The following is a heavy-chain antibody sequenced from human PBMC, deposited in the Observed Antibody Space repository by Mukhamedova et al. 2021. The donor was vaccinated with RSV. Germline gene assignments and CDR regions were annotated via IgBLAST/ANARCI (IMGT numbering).Heavy chain of an antibody. D-gene: IGHD2-15*01. V-gene: IGHV3-7*01. CDR3: ARDPGYSAFDF. J-gene: IGHJ4*02. Sequence: VDSVKGRFTISRDNAENSVCLQMNNLRAEDTTIYYCARDPGYSAFDFWGRGTLVTVSS.